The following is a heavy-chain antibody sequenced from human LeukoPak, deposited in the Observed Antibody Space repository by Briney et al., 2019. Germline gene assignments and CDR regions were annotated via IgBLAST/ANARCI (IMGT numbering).Heavy chain of an antibody. CDR2: ISSYSDDS. V-gene: IGHV1-18*01. CDR1: GYSFINYG. J-gene: IGHJ4*02. CDR3: ARESRSSGEDY. Sequence: ASVKVSCKASGYSFINYGISWVRQAPGQGLEWMGWISSYSDDSRYAQKFQGRVTMTTDASTRTAYMELRSLRSDDTAVYYCARESRSSGEDYWSQGTLVTVSS. D-gene: IGHD6-19*01.